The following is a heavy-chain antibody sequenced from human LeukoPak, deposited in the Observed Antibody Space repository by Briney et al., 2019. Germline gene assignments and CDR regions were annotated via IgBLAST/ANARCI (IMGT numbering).Heavy chain of an antibody. V-gene: IGHV3-53*01. CDR2: IYSGGST. D-gene: IGHD6-13*01. J-gene: IGHJ6*02. CDR1: GFTVSSNY. CDR3: ARYYLRQLVLGVYYYYWMDV. Sequence: GGSLRLSCAASGFTVSSNYMSWVRQAPGKGLEWVSVIYSGGSTYYSDYVTGRFTISRDNSKNTTYLQMNSLRAEDTAVYYCARYYLRQLVLGVYYYYWMDVWGQGTTVTVSS.